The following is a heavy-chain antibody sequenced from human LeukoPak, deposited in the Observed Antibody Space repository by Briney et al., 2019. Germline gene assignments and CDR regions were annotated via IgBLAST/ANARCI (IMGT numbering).Heavy chain of an antibody. CDR2: VSYDGSNK. J-gene: IGHJ4*02. CDR3: ATIGDRRTGELYRIDY. D-gene: IGHD7-27*01. Sequence: GRSLRLSCAASGFTFSSYAMHWVRQAPGKGLEWVAVVSYDGSNKYYADSVKGRFTISRDNSKNTLYLQMNSLRAEDAAAYYCATIGDRRTGELYRIDYWGQGTLVTVSS. CDR1: GFTFSSYA. V-gene: IGHV3-30-3*01.